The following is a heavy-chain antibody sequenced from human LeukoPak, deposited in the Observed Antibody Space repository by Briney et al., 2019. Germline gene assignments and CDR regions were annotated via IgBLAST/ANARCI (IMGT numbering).Heavy chain of an antibody. J-gene: IGHJ6*03. CDR2: ISAYNGNT. Sequence: ASVKVSCKASGYTFTSYGISWVRQAPGQGLEWMGWISAYNGNTNYAQKLQGRVTMTTDTSTSTAYMELRSLRSDDTAVYYCARRQDRYYYYYYMDVWGKGTTVTVSS. CDR3: ARRQDRYYYYYYMDV. CDR1: GYTFTSYG. V-gene: IGHV1-18*01.